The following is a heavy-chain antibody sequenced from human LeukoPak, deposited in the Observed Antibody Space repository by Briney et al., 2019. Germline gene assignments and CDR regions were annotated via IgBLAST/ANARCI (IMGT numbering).Heavy chain of an antibody. Sequence: SETLSLTCAVYGGSFSGYYWSWIRQPPGKGLEWIGYIYYSGSTNYNPSLKSRVTISVDTSKNQFSLKLSSVTAADTAVYYCARGKAGNFDYWGQGTLVTVSS. CDR3: ARGKAGNFDY. CDR1: GGSFSGYY. J-gene: IGHJ4*02. D-gene: IGHD3-10*01. V-gene: IGHV4-59*01. CDR2: IYYSGST.